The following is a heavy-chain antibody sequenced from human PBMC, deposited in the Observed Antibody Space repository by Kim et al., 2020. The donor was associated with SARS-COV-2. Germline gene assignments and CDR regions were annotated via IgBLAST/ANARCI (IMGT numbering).Heavy chain of an antibody. J-gene: IGHJ6*03. V-gene: IGHV4-59*08. Sequence: SETLSLTCTVSGGSISSYYWSWIRQPPGKGLEWIGYIYYSGSTNYNPSLKSRVTISVDTSKNQFSLKLSSVTAADTAVYYCARYGPPIRFLEWLPEFGSYYYYMDVWGKGTTVTVSS. CDR1: GGSISSYY. D-gene: IGHD3-3*01. CDR2: IYYSGST. CDR3: ARYGPPIRFLEWLPEFGSYYYYMDV.